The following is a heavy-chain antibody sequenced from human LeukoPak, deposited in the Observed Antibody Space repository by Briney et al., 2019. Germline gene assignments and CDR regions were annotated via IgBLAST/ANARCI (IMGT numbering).Heavy chain of an antibody. CDR2: IHHSGST. V-gene: IGHV4-38-2*02. J-gene: IGHJ6*03. CDR1: GYSISSGYY. D-gene: IGHD6-6*01. CDR3: ARQGSGIAAHLYYYYMDV. Sequence: SETLSLTCTVSGYSISSGYYWGWLRQPPGEGLEWIGSIHHSGSTYYNPPLKSRVTISVDTSKNQFSLKLSSVTAAGTAVYYCARQGSGIAAHLYYYYMDVWGKGTTVTVSS.